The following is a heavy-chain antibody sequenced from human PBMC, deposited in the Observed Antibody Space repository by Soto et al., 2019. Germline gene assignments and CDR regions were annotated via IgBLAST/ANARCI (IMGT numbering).Heavy chain of an antibody. V-gene: IGHV1-8*01. CDR3: VRVYGEIDY. D-gene: IGHD4-17*01. Sequence: QVQLVQSGAEVKKPGASVKVSCKASGYTFTNYDINWVRQATGQGLEWMGWMNPKSGNTGYAQQFXXRXIXXRSTSISTAYMELSSLRSEDTAVYDCVRVYGEIDYWGQGTLVTVSS. J-gene: IGHJ4*02. CDR2: MNPKSGNT. CDR1: GYTFTNYD.